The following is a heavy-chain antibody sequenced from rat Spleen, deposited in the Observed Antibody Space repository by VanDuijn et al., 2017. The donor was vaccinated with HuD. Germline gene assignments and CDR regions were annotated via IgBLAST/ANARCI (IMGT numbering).Heavy chain of an antibody. CDR1: GFSLTTYN. CDR2: MWNGGGT. D-gene: IGHD1-3*01. Sequence: QVQLKETGPDLVHLTQTLSITCTVSGFSLTTYNVHWVRQPPGKGLEWMGAMWNGGGTDYNSAFKSRLSISRDTSKSQIFLKINSLQTEDTAIYFCTSDDYGFNFDYWGQGVVVTVSS. V-gene: IGHV2-64*01. CDR3: TSDDYGFNFDY. J-gene: IGHJ2*01.